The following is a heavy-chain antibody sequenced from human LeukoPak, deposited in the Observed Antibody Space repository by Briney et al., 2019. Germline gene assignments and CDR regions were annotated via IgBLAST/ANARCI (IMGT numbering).Heavy chain of an antibody. Sequence: GGSLRLSCAASGFTFSSYSMNWVRQAPGKGLEWVSSISSSSSYIYYADSVKGRFTISRDNAKNSLYLQMNSLRAEDTAVYYCARDSIVGHLAGPPHYYFDYWGQGTLVTVSS. CDR2: ISSSSSYI. V-gene: IGHV3-21*01. J-gene: IGHJ4*02. D-gene: IGHD3-22*01. CDR3: ARDSIVGHLAGPPHYYFDY. CDR1: GFTFSSYS.